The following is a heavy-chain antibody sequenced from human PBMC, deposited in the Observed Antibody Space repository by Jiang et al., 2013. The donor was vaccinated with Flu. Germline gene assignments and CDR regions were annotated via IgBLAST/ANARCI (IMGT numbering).Heavy chain of an antibody. D-gene: IGHD1-26*01. CDR2: INHSGST. J-gene: IGHJ4*02. V-gene: IGHV4-34*01. CDR3: ARVRYSGSYYMIRLADYYFDV. Sequence: AVYGGSFSGYYWSWIRQPPGKGLEWIGEINHSGSTNYNPSLKSRVTISVDTSKNQFSLKLSSVTAADTAVYYCARVRYSGSYYMIRLADYYFDVLGPGNPGHRLL. CDR1: GGSFSGYY.